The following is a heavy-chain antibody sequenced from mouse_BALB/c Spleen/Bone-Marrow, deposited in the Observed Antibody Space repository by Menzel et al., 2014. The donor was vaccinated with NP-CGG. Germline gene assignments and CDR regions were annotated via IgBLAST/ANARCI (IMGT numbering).Heavy chain of an antibody. Sequence: VQLQQSAPDLVKPGASVQISCKASGYSFTGYYMHWVKQSHGKSLEWIGRVNPNNGGTSYNQKFKGKVILTVDKSSNTAYMELRNLTSEDSAVYYCARLITAGWYFDVWGAGTTVTVSS. CDR3: ARLITAGWYFDV. CDR2: VNPNNGGT. V-gene: IGHV1-26*01. CDR1: GYSFTGYY. J-gene: IGHJ1*01. D-gene: IGHD2-4*01.